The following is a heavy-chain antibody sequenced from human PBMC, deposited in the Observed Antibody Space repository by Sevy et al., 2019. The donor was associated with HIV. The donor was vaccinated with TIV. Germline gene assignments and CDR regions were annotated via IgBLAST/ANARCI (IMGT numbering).Heavy chain of an antibody. CDR3: ASLSPFYHYMDV. CDR2: LYYEGTT. CDR1: GGSISSISNY. Sequence: SETLSLTCGVSGGSISSISNYWGWIRQPPGRELEWIGSLYYEGTTYYNPSLQSRVRISGNTSKNLFSLDLTLVTAADTAVYYCASLSPFYHYMDVWGKGTTVTVSS. J-gene: IGHJ6*03. V-gene: IGHV4-39*01.